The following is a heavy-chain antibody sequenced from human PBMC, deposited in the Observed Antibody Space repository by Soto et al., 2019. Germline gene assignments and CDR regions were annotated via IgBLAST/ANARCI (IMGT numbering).Heavy chain of an antibody. D-gene: IGHD2-15*01. J-gene: IGHJ3*01. Sequence: EALSLACTVSGGSLSRYFWSWIRQPPGKGLEWIGYVYYTGSTNYNPSLKSRVTISVGTSKNPFSLKLTSVTAADTAVYYCARDIHCSGASCYGTPGVFDLWGQVTMVTVS. CDR1: GGSLSRYF. CDR2: VYYTGST. CDR3: ARDIHCSGASCYGTPGVFDL. V-gene: IGHV4-59*01.